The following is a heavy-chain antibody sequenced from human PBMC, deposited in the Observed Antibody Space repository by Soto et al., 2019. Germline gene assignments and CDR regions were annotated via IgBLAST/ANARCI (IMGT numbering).Heavy chain of an antibody. V-gene: IGHV4-59*01. CDR1: GGSISSYY. CDR3: ARGVWSSGPNTFDY. CDR2: IYYSGST. D-gene: IGHD6-19*01. Sequence: SETLSLTCTVSGGSISSYYWSWIRQPPGKGLEWIGYIYYSGSTNYNPSLKSRVTISVDTSKNQYSLKLSSVTAADTAVYYCARGVWSSGPNTFDYWGQGTLVTVSS. J-gene: IGHJ4*02.